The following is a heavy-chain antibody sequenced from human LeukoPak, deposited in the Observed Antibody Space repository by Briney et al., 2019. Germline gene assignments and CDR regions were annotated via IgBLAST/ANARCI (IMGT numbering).Heavy chain of an antibody. CDR3: ARDEYSSGFTGYYYYGMDV. Sequence: SETLSLTCTVSGGSISSYYWSWIRQPPGKGLEWIGYIYCSGSTNYNPSLKSRVTISVDTSKNQFSLKLSSVTAADTAVYYCARDEYSSGFTGYYYYGMDVWGQGTTVTVSS. CDR2: IYCSGST. CDR1: GGSISSYY. J-gene: IGHJ6*02. D-gene: IGHD6-25*01. V-gene: IGHV4-59*01.